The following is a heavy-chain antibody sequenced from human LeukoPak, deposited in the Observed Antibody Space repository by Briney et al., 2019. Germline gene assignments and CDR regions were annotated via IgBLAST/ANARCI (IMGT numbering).Heavy chain of an antibody. J-gene: IGHJ3*02. CDR1: GVTISSYG. D-gene: IGHD4-23*01. CDR3: AKDNWVPDYGGNRGAFDI. Sequence: PGRSLRLSCVASGVTISSYGMHWVRQAPGKGLEWVAILWYDGSRKFYADSVKGRFTISRDNSKNTLYLQMNSLRAEDTAVYYCAKDNWVPDYGGNRGAFDIWGQGTMVTVSS. CDR2: LWYDGSRK. V-gene: IGHV3-33*06.